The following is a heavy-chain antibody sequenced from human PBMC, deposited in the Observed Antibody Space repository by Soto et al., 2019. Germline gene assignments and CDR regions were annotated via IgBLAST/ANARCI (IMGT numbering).Heavy chain of an antibody. Sequence: GGSLRLSCAASGFTFSSYSMNWVRQAPGKGLEWVSSISSSSSYIYYADSVKGRFTISRDNAKNSLYLQMNSLRAEDTAVYYCARAVTTVTKVYWYFDLWGRGTRVTVSS. CDR3: ARAVTTVTKVYWYFDL. V-gene: IGHV3-21*01. CDR2: ISSSSSYI. J-gene: IGHJ2*01. CDR1: GFTFSSYS. D-gene: IGHD4-17*01.